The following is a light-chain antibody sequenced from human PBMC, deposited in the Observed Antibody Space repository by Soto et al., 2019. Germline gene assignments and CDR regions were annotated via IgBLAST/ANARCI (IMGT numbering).Light chain of an antibody. J-gene: IGLJ2*01. V-gene: IGLV1-44*01. Sequence: QLVLTQPPSASGTPGQRITITCSGSNSNIGSNTVNWYQQLPGTAPKLLVYDNNKRPSGVPGRFSDSKSGTSASLAISGLQSEDEADYYCASWDDRLNAVVFGGGTKVTVL. CDR3: ASWDDRLNAVV. CDR2: DNN. CDR1: NSNIGSNT.